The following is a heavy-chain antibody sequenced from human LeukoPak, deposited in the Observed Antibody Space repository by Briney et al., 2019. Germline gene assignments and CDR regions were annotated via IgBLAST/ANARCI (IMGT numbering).Heavy chain of an antibody. CDR3: ARPISNYYYDSSGYDGRDDAFDI. D-gene: IGHD3-22*01. J-gene: IGHJ3*02. Sequence: ASVKVSFKASGYTFTSYYMHWVRQAPGQGLEWMGIINPSGGSTSYAQKFQGRVTMTRDTSTSTVYMELSSLRSEDTAVYYCARPISNYYYDSSGYDGRDDAFDIWGQGTMVTVSS. CDR2: INPSGGST. CDR1: GYTFTSYY. V-gene: IGHV1-46*01.